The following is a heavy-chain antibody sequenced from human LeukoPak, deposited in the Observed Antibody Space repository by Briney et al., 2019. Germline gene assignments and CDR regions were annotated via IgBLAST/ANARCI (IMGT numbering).Heavy chain of an antibody. CDR3: ARGTAWGYYGSGSYYY. CDR2: ISHSGST. V-gene: IGHV4-34*01. D-gene: IGHD3-10*01. CDR1: GGFFSGYY. J-gene: IGHJ4*02. Sequence: SSETLSLTCAVYGGFFSGYYWSWIRQPPGKGLEWIGEISHSGSTNYNPSLKSRVTISVDTSKNQFSLKLSSVTAADMPVYYCARGTAWGYYGSGSYYYWGQGTLVTVSS.